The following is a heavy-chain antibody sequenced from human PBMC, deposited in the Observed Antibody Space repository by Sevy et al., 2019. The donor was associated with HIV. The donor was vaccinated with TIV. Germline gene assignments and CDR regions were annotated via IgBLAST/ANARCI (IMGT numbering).Heavy chain of an antibody. D-gene: IGHD3-10*01. V-gene: IGHV1-18*01. CDR2: ISAYSGNT. CDR3: ARTSSYGSGNYFDN. J-gene: IGHJ4*02. CDR1: GYTFTIYG. Sequence: ASVKVSCKASGYTFTIYGISWVRQAPEQGLEWMGWISAYSGNTNYAQNLQGRVTMTTDTSTTTAYMELRSLRFDDTAVYYCARTSSYGSGNYFDNWGQGTLVTVSS.